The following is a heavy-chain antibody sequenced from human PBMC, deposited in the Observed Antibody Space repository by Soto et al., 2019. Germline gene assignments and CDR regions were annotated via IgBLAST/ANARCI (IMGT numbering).Heavy chain of an antibody. CDR3: AKIWAAAAPWYPIDF. CDR1: GFTFTSNA. V-gene: IGHV3-23*01. J-gene: IGHJ4*02. D-gene: IGHD6-13*01. CDR2: ITNSGGST. Sequence: GGSLRLSCAASGFTFTSNAMTWVRQAPGKGLEWVSGITNSGGSTFYADSVKGRFSISRDNSKNTLYLQMNSLRADDTAVYYCAKIWAAAAPWYPIDFWGQGTLVTVSS.